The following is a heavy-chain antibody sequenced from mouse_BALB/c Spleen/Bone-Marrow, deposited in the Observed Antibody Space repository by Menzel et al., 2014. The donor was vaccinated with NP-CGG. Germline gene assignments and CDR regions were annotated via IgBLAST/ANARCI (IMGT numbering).Heavy chain of an antibody. Sequence: VQLQQSGAELVRPGTPVKVSCKASGYAFTNYFMEWVKQRPGQGLEWIGVINPGSGGANYNEKFKGKAILTADKSSSTAYMQLSSLTSDDPAVYFCIRELVRGFGYWGQGTLVTVSA. CDR2: INPGSGGA. CDR3: IRELVRGFGY. D-gene: IGHD2-14*01. J-gene: IGHJ3*01. CDR1: GYAFTNYF. V-gene: IGHV1-54*01.